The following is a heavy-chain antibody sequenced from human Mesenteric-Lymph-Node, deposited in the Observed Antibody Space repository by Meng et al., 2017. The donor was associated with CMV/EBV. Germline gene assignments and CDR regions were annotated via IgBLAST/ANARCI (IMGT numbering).Heavy chain of an antibody. Sequence: SETLSLTCAVSGGSISSSNWWTWVRQPPGKGLEWIGEIYHSGSTNYNPPLKSRVTISVDKSKNQFSLKLSSVTAADTAVYYCVRDGYGDGFDYWGQGTLVTVSS. V-gene: IGHV4-4*02. CDR2: IYHSGST. CDR3: VRDGYGDGFDY. D-gene: IGHD4-17*01. J-gene: IGHJ4*02. CDR1: GGSISSSNW.